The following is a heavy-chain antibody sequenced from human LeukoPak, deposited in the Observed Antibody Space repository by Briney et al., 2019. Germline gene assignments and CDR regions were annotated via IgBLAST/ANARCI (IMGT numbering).Heavy chain of an antibody. CDR2: ISDVGGT. D-gene: IGHD5-12*01. CDR1: GFTFSSYE. Sequence: GGSLRLSCAASGFTFSSYEMSWVRQAPGKGLEWVSYISDVGGTHYADSVKGRFTISRDNAKNSLFLQMNSPRAEDTAVYYCAREDSGYDGGFDYWGQGTLVTVSS. V-gene: IGHV3-48*03. CDR3: AREDSGYDGGFDY. J-gene: IGHJ4*02.